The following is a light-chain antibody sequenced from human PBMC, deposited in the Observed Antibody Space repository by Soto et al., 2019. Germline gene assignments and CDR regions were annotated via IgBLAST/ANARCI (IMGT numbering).Light chain of an antibody. J-gene: IGKJ2*01. CDR2: DSS. CDR3: QQLSHYPYT. CDR1: YAISSS. Sequence: DIQLTQSPSFLSASVEARVTISCRASYAISSSLAWYQQEPGQPPKLLIYDSSNLQTGVPSRFTGSGSGRKFTLTISGLQFGDFATYFCQQLSHYPYTFGHGTKLEI. V-gene: IGKV1-9*01.